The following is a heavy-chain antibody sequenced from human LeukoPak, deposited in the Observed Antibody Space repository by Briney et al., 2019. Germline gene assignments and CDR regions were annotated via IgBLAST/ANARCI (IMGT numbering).Heavy chain of an antibody. V-gene: IGHV1-2*02. CDR3: ARESSSQELGYRYNHDAFDI. J-gene: IGHJ3*02. CDR2: INPNSGGT. D-gene: IGHD3-16*02. Sequence: ASVKVSCKASGYTFTGYYMHWVRQAPGQGLEWRGWINPNSGGTNYAQKFQGRVTMTRDTSISTAYMELSRLRSDDTAVYYCARESSSQELGYRYNHDAFDIWGQGTMVTVSS. CDR1: GYTFTGYY.